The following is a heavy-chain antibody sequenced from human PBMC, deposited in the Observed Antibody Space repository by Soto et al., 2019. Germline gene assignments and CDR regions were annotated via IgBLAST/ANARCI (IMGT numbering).Heavy chain of an antibody. D-gene: IGHD5-18*01. CDR2: ISSSSSTI. CDR1: GFTFSSYS. V-gene: IGHV3-48*04. J-gene: IGHJ4*02. CDR3: ARKELVDTAMVFGY. Sequence: GGSLRLSCAASGFTFSSYSMNWVRQAPGKGLEWVSYISSSSSTIYYADSVKGRFTISRDNAKSSLYLQMNSLRAEDTAVYCRARKELVDTAMVFGYWGQGTLVTVSS.